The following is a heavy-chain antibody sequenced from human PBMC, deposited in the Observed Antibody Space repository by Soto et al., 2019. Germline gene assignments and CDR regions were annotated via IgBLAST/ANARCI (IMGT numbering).Heavy chain of an antibody. CDR2: VYYNGIT. D-gene: IGHD7-27*01. V-gene: IGHV4-59*11. J-gene: IGHJ4*02. CDR1: GGSINNHY. Sequence: QVQLQESGPGLVKPSETLSLTCTVSGGSINNHYWSWIRQPPGKGLEWLGYVYYNGITNYNPSLKRRVTMSVDTSKNQGSLNLTALTAADTATYYCARSNGHSEYWGQGIPVTVSS. CDR3: ARSNGHSEY.